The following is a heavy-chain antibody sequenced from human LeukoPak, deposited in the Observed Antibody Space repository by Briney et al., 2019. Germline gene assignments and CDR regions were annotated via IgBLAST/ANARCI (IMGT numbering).Heavy chain of an antibody. CDR2: ITSTSTYI. V-gene: IGHV3-21*01. Sequence: GGSLRLSCAASGFTFTDYTMNWVRQAPGKGLEWVSSITSTSTYIYYADSVKGRFTISRDNAKNSLYLEMNSLRAEDTAVYYCARSIGAAYFDNWGQGTLVTVSS. CDR1: GFTFTDYT. J-gene: IGHJ4*02. CDR3: ARSIGAAYFDN. D-gene: IGHD6-13*01.